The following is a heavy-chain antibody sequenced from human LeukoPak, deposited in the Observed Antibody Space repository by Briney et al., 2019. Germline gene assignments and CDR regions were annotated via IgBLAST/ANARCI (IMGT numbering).Heavy chain of an antibody. D-gene: IGHD1-7*01. CDR3: ARDQLETTLGY. J-gene: IGHJ4*02. CDR1: GITVSNNY. V-gene: IGHV3-66*01. CDR2: IYSGGTT. Sequence: PGGSLRLSCGASGITVSNNYMSWVRPPPGEGLEWISLIYSGGTTKYADSVKGRFTISRDSSKNTVYLQRNGLRTDDTAVYYCARDQLETTLGYCGQGTLCSVSS.